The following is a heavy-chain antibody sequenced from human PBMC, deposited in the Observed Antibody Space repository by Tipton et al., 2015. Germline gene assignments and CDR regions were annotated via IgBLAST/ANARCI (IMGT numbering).Heavy chain of an antibody. CDR2: IFTSGTT. CDR1: AGSISTYY. D-gene: IGHD2-15*01. J-gene: IGHJ4*02. Sequence: TLSLTCSISAGSISTYYWSWIRQPAGKGLGWIGRIFTSGTTNYNPSLKSRVAISVDAPKNQFSLELKSVTAADTAMYYCARGDVAAAGTFDFWGQGTLVTVSS. CDR3: ARGDVAAAGTFDF. V-gene: IGHV4-4*07.